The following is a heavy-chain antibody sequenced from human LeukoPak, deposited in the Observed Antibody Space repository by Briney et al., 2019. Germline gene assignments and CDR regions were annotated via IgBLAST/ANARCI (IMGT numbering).Heavy chain of an antibody. CDR3: ARIYSSSWFLNWFDP. D-gene: IGHD6-13*01. J-gene: IGHJ5*02. CDR1: GGSISSSSYY. Sequence: SETLSHTCTVSGGSISSSSYYWGWIRQPPGKGLEWIGSIYYSGSTYYNPSLKSRVTISVDTSKNQFSLKLNSVTAADTAVYYCARIYSSSWFLNWFDPWGQGTLVTVSS. CDR2: IYYSGST. V-gene: IGHV4-39*07.